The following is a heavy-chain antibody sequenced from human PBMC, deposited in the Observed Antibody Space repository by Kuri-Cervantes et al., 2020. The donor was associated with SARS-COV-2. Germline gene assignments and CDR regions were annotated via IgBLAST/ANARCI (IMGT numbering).Heavy chain of an antibody. J-gene: IGHJ4*02. CDR3: ARYLEVVAAPVDY. CDR2: INPNSGGT. D-gene: IGHD2-15*01. Sequence: ASVKVSCKASGYTFTGYYMHWGRQAPGQGLEWMGWINPNSGGTNYAQKFQGRVTMTRDTSISTAYMELSRLRSDDAAVYYCARYLEVVAAPVDYWGQGTLVTVSS. CDR1: GYTFTGYY. V-gene: IGHV1-2*02.